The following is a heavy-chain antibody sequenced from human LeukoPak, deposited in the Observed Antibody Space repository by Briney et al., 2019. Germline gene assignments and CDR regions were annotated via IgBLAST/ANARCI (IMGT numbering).Heavy chain of an antibody. D-gene: IGHD3-3*01. J-gene: IGHJ4*02. CDR1: GFTFSSYS. Sequence: PGGSLRLSCAASGFTFSSYSMNLVRQAPGKGLEWVSYISSSSSTIYYADSVKGRFTISRDNAKNSLYLQMNSLRAEDTAVYYCARASKVFGVVIIPSLGLGYWGQGTLVTVSS. CDR2: ISSSSSTI. V-gene: IGHV3-48*01. CDR3: ARASKVFGVVIIPSLGLGY.